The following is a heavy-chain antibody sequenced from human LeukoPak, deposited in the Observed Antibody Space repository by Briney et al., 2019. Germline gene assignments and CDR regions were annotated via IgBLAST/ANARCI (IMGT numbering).Heavy chain of an antibody. J-gene: IGHJ6*02. Sequence: SETLSLTCAVYGGSFGGYYWSWIRQPPGKGLEWIGYIYYSGSTNYNPFLKSRATISVDTSKNQFSLKLSSVTAADTAVYYCARDPLWYGMDVWGQGTTVTVSS. CDR1: GGSFGGYY. CDR2: IYYSGST. V-gene: IGHV4-34*11. CDR3: ARDPLWYGMDV.